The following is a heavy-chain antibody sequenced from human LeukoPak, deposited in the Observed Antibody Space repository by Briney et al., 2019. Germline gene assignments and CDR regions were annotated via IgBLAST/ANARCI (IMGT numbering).Heavy chain of an antibody. Sequence: SQTLSLTCTVSGGSISSGSYYWSWIRQPAGKGLEWIGRTYTSGSTNYNPSLKSRVTISVDTSKNQFSLKLSSVTAADTAVYYCARGVGPYNWFDPWGQGTLVTVSS. J-gene: IGHJ5*02. CDR3: ARGVGPYNWFDP. V-gene: IGHV4-61*02. CDR2: TYTSGST. CDR1: GGSISSGSYY. D-gene: IGHD2-15*01.